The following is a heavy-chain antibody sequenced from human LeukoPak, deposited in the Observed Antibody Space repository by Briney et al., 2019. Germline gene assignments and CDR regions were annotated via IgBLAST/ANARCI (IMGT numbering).Heavy chain of an antibody. V-gene: IGHV3-9*01. Sequence: GGSLRLSCAASGFTFDDYAMHWVRQAPGKGLEWVSGISWNSGSIGYADSVKGRFTISRDNAKNSPYLQMNSLRAEDTALYYCARLKTMVRGVITYYYYMDVWGKGTTVTVSS. J-gene: IGHJ6*03. CDR2: ISWNSGSI. CDR1: GFTFDDYA. D-gene: IGHD3-10*01. CDR3: ARLKTMVRGVITYYYYMDV.